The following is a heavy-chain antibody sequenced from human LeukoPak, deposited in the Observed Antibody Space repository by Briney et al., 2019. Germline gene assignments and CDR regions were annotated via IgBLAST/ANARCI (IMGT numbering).Heavy chain of an antibody. V-gene: IGHV3-23*01. CDR3: AKDPKGGVIGQFFDY. D-gene: IGHD3-16*02. CDR1: GFTFSSYA. Sequence: GGSLRLSCAASGFTFSSYAMSWVRQAPGEGREWVSAISGSGGSTYYADSVKGRFTISRDNSKNTLYLQMNSLRAEDTAVYYCAKDPKGGVIGQFFDYWGQGTLVTVSS. J-gene: IGHJ4*02. CDR2: ISGSGGST.